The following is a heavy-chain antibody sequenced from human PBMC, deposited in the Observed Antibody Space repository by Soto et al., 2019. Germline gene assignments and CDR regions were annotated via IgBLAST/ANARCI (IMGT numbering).Heavy chain of an antibody. CDR2: LKNDGSEK. Sequence: EVQLVESGGGLVQPGGSLRLSCPASGFTLTTFGMSWFRQPPGKGLVWVANLKNDGSEKYYVDSVKGRFTISRDNAENSLFLQMNSLTAEDTAVYYCARGTVRDYWGQGTLVTVSS. V-gene: IGHV3-7*04. CDR3: ARGTVRDY. CDR1: GFTLTTFG. D-gene: IGHD2-21*02. J-gene: IGHJ4*02.